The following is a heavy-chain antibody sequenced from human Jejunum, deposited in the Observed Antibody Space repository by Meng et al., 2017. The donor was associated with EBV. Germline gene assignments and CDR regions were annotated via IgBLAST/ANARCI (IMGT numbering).Heavy chain of an antibody. J-gene: IGHJ4*02. CDR1: CGSISNENL. CDR2: IHHSGST. CDR3: ARSRGVEDY. D-gene: IGHD3-10*01. V-gene: IGHV4-4*02. Sequence: VPLQGSGPRLGKPSRTLSPPCPASCGSISNENLWSWVRQPPGKWLEYIREIHHSGSTKYNPSPKRRVTISVAKSNNHFYLKLRSLTAAETAVYYCARSRGVEDYWGQGTLVTVSS.